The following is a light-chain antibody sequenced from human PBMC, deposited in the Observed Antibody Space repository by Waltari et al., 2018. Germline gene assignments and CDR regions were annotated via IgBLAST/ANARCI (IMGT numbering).Light chain of an antibody. CDR3: CSYTAGSTWV. CDR1: SSDVGSSNL. Sequence: QSALTQPASVSGSPGQSITISCTGTSSDVGSSNLVSWYQQHPGKAPKLMIYEGRKRPSGVSNRFSGSKSGNTASLTISGLQAEDEADYYCCSYTAGSTWVFGGGTKLTVL. CDR2: EGR. V-gene: IGLV2-23*01. J-gene: IGLJ3*02.